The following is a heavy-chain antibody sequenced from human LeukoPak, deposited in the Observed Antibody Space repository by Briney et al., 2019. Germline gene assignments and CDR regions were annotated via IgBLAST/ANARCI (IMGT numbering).Heavy chain of an antibody. J-gene: IGHJ4*02. CDR3: ARGCSSTTCSWPFDY. CDR2: MSPNSGNT. CDR1: GYTFTSYD. V-gene: IGHV1-8*01. D-gene: IGHD2-2*01. Sequence: ASVKVSCKASGYTFTSYDIHWVRQATGQGLEWMGWMSPNSGNTVYAQKFQGRVTMTRNTSIELSSLSSEDTAVYYCARGCSSTTCSWPFDYWGPGTLVIVSS.